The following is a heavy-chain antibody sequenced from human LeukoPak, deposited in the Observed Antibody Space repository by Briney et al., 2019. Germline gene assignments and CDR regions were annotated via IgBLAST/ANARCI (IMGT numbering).Heavy chain of an antibody. J-gene: IGHJ4*02. CDR1: GYRFSDYW. D-gene: IGHD4-23*01. Sequence: GESLKISCQASGYRFSDYWIGWVRQLPGKGLEWMGITYPDDSDTKYSPSFQGQVTISADKYINTAYLQWSSLKASDTAIFYCARLDYGGSEVVDYWGQGTLVTVSS. CDR2: TYPDDSDT. V-gene: IGHV5-51*01. CDR3: ARLDYGGSEVVDY.